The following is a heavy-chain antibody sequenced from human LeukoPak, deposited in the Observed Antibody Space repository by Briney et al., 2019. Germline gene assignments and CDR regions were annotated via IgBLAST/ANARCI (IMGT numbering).Heavy chain of an antibody. CDR3: ARQVGGVRGVIITRYFDY. D-gene: IGHD3-10*01. V-gene: IGHV5-51*01. J-gene: IGHJ4*02. CDR1: GYSFTTYW. CDR2: IYPGDSDT. Sequence: GESLKISCQGSGYSFTTYWIGWVRQLPGKGLEWMGIIYPGDSDTRYSPSFQGQVTISADKSISTAYLQWSSLKASDTAMYYCARQVGGVRGVIITRYFDYWGQGTLVTVSS.